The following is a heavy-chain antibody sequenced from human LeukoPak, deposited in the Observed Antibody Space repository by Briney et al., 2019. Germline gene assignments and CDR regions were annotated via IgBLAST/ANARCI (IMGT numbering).Heavy chain of an antibody. V-gene: IGHV1-2*02. CDR1: GYTFTGYY. CDR2: INPNSGDT. Sequence: GASVKVSCKASGYTFTGYYMHLVRQAPGQGLEWMAWINPNSGDTKYVQKLQGRVTMTRDTSISTAYMELSRLRSDDTAVYYCARGASSSSFDYWGQGTLVTVSS. CDR3: ARGASSSSFDY. J-gene: IGHJ4*02. D-gene: IGHD6-13*01.